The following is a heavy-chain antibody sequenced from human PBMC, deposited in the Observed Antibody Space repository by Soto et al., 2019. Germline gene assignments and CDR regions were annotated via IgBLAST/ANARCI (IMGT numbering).Heavy chain of an antibody. J-gene: IGHJ6*02. D-gene: IGHD3-10*01. CDR2: ISHDGGT. Sequence: QVQLQQWGAGLLRPSETLSLTCAFYGGSFEDFYWSWVRQSPGKGLEWVGEISHDGGTNYSPSLASRVSISVDRSKNQFSLHLRSVTAAETGLYYCARGQLVWYGDLTPYHRDMDVWGQGTTVTVSS. CDR1: GGSFEDFY. CDR3: ARGQLVWYGDLTPYHRDMDV. V-gene: IGHV4-34*02.